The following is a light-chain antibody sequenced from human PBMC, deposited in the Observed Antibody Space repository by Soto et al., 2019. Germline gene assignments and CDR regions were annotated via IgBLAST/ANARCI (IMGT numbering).Light chain of an antibody. CDR1: QSVTGSY. CDR2: GAS. V-gene: IGKV3-20*01. CDR3: QQYGSAPLT. Sequence: EIVLTQSPGTLSLSPGERATLSCRASQSVTGSYLAWYQQKPGQAPRLRIYGASSRATGIPDRFSGSGSGTDFTRTSSRREPEDVAVYYCQQYGSAPLTFGGRTKVEIK. J-gene: IGKJ4*01.